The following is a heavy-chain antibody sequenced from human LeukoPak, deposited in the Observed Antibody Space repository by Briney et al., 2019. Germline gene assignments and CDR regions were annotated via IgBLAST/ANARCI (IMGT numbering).Heavy chain of an antibody. CDR1: GLTFNNYA. Sequence: GGSLRLSCGSSGLTFNNYAMTWVRQAPGKGLELVSSITASGGRTYCADSVKSRLTISRDNSKNTLYPQMSSLRAEDTAVYYCASDYPTSGIVTIFDYWGQGTLVTVSS. J-gene: IGHJ4*02. CDR2: ITASGGRT. V-gene: IGHV3-23*01. CDR3: ASDYPTSGIVTIFDY. D-gene: IGHD1-1*01.